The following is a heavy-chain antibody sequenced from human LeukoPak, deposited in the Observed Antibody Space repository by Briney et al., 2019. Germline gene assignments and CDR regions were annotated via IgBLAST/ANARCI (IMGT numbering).Heavy chain of an antibody. D-gene: IGHD1-26*01. J-gene: IGHJ4*02. CDR1: GFSFSVYS. V-gene: IGHV3-48*01. CDR2: ISSSGPGT. CDR3: ARGGAARAFDF. Sequence: GGSLRLSSAASGFSFSVYSMNCVRQAPGKGLEWISYISSSGPGTLYADSVKGRFTISRDNAKNSLYLQMNSLRGEDTAVYYCARGGAARAFDFWGQGTLVTVSS.